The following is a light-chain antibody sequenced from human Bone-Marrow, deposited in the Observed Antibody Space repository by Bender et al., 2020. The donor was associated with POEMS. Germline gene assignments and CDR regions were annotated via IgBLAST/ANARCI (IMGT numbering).Light chain of an antibody. CDR2: YDN. J-gene: IGLJ2*01. Sequence: QSVVTQPPSLSEAPRQRVTISCSGSSSNIGNHGVNWYQQLPGEAPKLLIYYDNLLPSGVSDRFSGSRSGMSASLAISGLQSEDEADYYCAAWDDSLNGHVVFGGGTKLTVL. CDR1: SSNIGNHG. CDR3: AAWDDSLNGHVV. V-gene: IGLV1-36*01.